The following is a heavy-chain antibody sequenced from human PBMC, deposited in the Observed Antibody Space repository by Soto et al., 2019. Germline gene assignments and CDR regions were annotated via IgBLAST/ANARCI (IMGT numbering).Heavy chain of an antibody. D-gene: IGHD1-1*01. Sequence: LSLTCTVSGGSISTDKYYWSWIRQSPGKGLEWIGNIHYGATTYYTPSLKTRLSISVDTSTNQFSLKLTSVTAADTAVYFCAREDKLLKLRGWFGLWGQGTLVTVSS. V-gene: IGHV4-30-4*01. CDR2: IHYGATT. CDR1: GGSISTDKYY. CDR3: AREDKLLKLRGWFGL. J-gene: IGHJ5*02.